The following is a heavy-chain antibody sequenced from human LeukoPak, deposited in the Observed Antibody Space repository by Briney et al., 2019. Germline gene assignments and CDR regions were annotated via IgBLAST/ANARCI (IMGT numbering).Heavy chain of an antibody. CDR1: GYTFTSYY. J-gene: IGHJ4*02. CDR2: INPSGGST. Sequence: ASVKVSCKASGYTFTSYYMHWVRQAPGQGLEWMGIINPSGGSTSYAQKFQGRVTMTRDTSTSTVYMELSSLRSEDTAVYYCARPYNWNSGGYYFDYWGQGTLVTVSS. D-gene: IGHD1-1*01. CDR3: ARPYNWNSGGYYFDY. V-gene: IGHV1-46*01.